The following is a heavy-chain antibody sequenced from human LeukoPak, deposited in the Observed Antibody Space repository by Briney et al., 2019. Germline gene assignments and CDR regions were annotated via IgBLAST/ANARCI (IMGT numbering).Heavy chain of an antibody. V-gene: IGHV3-23*01. Sequence: GGSLRLSCAASGFTVSSNYMSWVRQAPGKGLEWVSAISGSGGSTYYADSVKGRFTISRDNSKNTLYLQMNSLRAEDTAVYYCAKAPMYYYYGMDVWGQGTTVTVSS. CDR3: AKAPMYYYYGMDV. CDR1: GFTVSSNY. J-gene: IGHJ6*02. CDR2: ISGSGGST.